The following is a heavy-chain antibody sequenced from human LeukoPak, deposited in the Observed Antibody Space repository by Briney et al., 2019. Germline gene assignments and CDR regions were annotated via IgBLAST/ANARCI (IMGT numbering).Heavy chain of an antibody. Sequence: SETLSLTCAVYGGSFSGYYRSWIRQPPGKGLEWIGEINHSGSTNYNPSLKSRVTISADTSKNQFSLKLSSVTAADTAVYYCAALWLRGLVAFDICGQGTMVTVSS. CDR2: INHSGST. CDR3: AALWLRGLVAFDI. J-gene: IGHJ3*02. CDR1: GGSFSGYY. V-gene: IGHV4-34*01. D-gene: IGHD5-18*01.